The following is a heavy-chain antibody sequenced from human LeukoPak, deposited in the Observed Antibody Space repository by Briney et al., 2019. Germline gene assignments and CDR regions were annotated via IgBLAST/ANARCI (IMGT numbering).Heavy chain of an antibody. Sequence: PGGSLRLSCAASGFTFDDYAMHWVRHAPGKVLEWVSLISWDGGSTYYADSVKGRFTISRDNSKNSLYLQMNSLRAEDTALYYCAKEYYYDSSGYYRELDYWGQGTLVTVSS. CDR2: ISWDGGST. V-gene: IGHV3-43D*03. J-gene: IGHJ4*02. CDR1: GFTFDDYA. CDR3: AKEYYYDSSGYYRELDY. D-gene: IGHD3-22*01.